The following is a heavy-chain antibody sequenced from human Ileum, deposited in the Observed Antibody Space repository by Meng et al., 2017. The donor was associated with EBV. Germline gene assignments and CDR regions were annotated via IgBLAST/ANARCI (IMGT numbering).Heavy chain of an antibody. CDR3: ARDGYSSGSD. CDR1: GGSVSSGGNY. D-gene: IGHD6-19*01. J-gene: IGHJ4*02. CDR2: IYNSGST. V-gene: IGHV4-61*08. Sequence: QGQLRGSGPGLVKPSETLSLTCSVSGGSVSSGGNYWSWIRQPPGKGLEWIGYIYNSGSTNYNPSLKSRVTISVDTSKNQFSLKLSSVTAADTAVYYCARDGYSSGSDWGQGTLVTVSS.